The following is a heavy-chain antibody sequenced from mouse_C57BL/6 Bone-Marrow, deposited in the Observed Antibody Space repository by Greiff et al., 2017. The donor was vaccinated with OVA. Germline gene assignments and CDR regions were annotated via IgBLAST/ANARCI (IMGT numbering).Heavy chain of an antibody. CDR3: AIHYGYDDGFDY. D-gene: IGHD2-2*01. Sequence: VQVVESGAELVKPGASVKVSCKASGYTFTSYWMPWVKQRPGQGLEWIGRIHPSDSDTNYNQKFKGKATLTVDKSSSTAYMQLSSLTSEDSAVYYCAIHYGYDDGFDYWGQGTTLTVSS. V-gene: IGHV1-74*01. CDR2: IHPSDSDT. CDR1: GYTFTSYW. J-gene: IGHJ2*01.